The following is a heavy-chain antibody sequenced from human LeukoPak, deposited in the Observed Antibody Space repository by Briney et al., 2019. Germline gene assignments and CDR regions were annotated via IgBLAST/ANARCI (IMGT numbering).Heavy chain of an antibody. J-gene: IGHJ4*02. V-gene: IGHV3-7*01. CDR2: IEKDGSEI. Sequence: GGSLRLSCAASGFTFSNYWMNWVRQAPGKGMEWVAIIEKDGSEILYVDSVKGRFTISRDNAKNSLYLQMNSLRAEDTAVYYCAAGAGWLIDWWGQGSLVTVSS. CDR1: GFTFSNYW. CDR3: AAGAGWLIDW. D-gene: IGHD6-19*01.